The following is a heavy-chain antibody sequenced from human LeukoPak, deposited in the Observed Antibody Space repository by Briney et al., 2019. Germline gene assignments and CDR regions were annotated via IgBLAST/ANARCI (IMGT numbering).Heavy chain of an antibody. CDR2: ISSSSSYI. Sequence: PGGSLRLSCAASGFTFSSYSMNWVRQAPGKGLEWVPSISSSSSYIYYADSVKGRFTISRDNAKNSLYLQMNSLRAEDTAVYYCARPDEQQLVRDAFDIWGQGTMVTVSS. D-gene: IGHD6-13*01. CDR3: ARPDEQQLVRDAFDI. V-gene: IGHV3-21*01. CDR1: GFTFSSYS. J-gene: IGHJ3*02.